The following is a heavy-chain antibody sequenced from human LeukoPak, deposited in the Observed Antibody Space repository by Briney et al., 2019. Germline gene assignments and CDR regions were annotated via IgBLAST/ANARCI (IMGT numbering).Heavy chain of an antibody. CDR1: GFTFDDYG. J-gene: IGHJ4*02. CDR3: ARGTLKAAATDFDY. CDR2: INWNGGST. D-gene: IGHD6-13*01. Sequence: GGSLRLSCAASGFTFDDYGMSWVRQAPGKGLEWVSGINWNGGSTGYADSVKGRFTISRDNAKNSLYLQMNSLRAEDTALYYCARGTLKAAATDFDYWGQGTLVTVSS. V-gene: IGHV3-20*04.